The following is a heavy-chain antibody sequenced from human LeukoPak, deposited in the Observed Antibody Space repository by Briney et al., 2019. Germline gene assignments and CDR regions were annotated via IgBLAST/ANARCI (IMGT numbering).Heavy chain of an antibody. D-gene: IGHD4-23*01. V-gene: IGHV3-23*01. CDR2: IVGDTVT. CDR1: GFISSSYA. Sequence: GGSLRLSCEASGFISSSYAMSWVRQAPGKGLEWVSAIVGDTVTFYTDSVKGRFTISRDNSKNTLHLQMNSLRGEDTAIYYCAKGNTQWELYDYWGQGTLVTVSS. J-gene: IGHJ4*02. CDR3: AKGNTQWELYDY.